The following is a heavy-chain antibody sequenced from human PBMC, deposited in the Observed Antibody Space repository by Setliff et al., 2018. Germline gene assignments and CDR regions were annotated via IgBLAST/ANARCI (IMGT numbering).Heavy chain of an antibody. Sequence: GASVQVSCKASGYTFSANAIHWVRQAPGQRLEWMGFIYTDNGNTKYSNNFQDRVAITRDTSASTAYMELRSLTSEDTAVYFCARGSRGFDYWDQGALVTVSS. V-gene: IGHV1-3*04. CDR2: IYTDNGNT. CDR3: ARGSRGFDY. CDR1: GYTFSANA. J-gene: IGHJ4*02.